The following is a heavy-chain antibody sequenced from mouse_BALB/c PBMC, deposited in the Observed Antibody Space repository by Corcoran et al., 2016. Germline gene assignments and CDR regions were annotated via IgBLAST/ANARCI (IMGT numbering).Heavy chain of an antibody. V-gene: IGHV8-12*01. CDR1: GFSLSTSGMG. CDR3: ARRAPFDTTASFYY. Sequence: QVTLKESGPGILQPSQTLSLTCSFSGFSLSTSGMGVSWIRQPSGKGLEWLAHIYWDDDKRYNPSLKSRLTISKDTSSNQVFLKITSVDTADTATYYCARRAPFDTTASFYYWGQGTTLTVSS. CDR2: IYWDDDK. J-gene: IGHJ2*01. D-gene: IGHD1-2*01.